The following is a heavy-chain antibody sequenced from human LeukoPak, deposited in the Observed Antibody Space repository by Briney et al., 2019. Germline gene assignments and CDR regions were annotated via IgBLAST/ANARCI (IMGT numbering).Heavy chain of an antibody. J-gene: IGHJ6*03. CDR1: GDSISGFY. V-gene: IGHV4-4*07. D-gene: IGHD4-17*01. CDR3: ARGLPSYGDYVDYYFYRDV. CDR2: ITTSGST. Sequence: SETLSLTCTVSGDSISGFYWSWIRQPAGKGLQWIGRITTSGSTNYNPSLKSRVTMSVDRSTNEFSLTVRSVTAADTALYYCARGLPSYGDYVDYYFYRDVWGEGTTVSVSS.